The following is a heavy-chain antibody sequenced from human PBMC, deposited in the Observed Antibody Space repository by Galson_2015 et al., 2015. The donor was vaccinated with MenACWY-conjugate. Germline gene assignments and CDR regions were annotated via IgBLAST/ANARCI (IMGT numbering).Heavy chain of an antibody. D-gene: IGHD3-10*01. CDR1: GFTVSSNY. Sequence: SLRLSCAASGFTVSSNYMSWVRQAPGKGLEWVSVIYSGGSTYYADSVKGRFTISRDNSKNTLYLQMNSLRAEDTAVYYCARDSEVRGVIRGYYYGMDVWGQGTTVAVSS. CDR3: ARDSEVRGVIRGYYYGMDV. CDR2: IYSGGST. J-gene: IGHJ6*02. V-gene: IGHV3-53*01.